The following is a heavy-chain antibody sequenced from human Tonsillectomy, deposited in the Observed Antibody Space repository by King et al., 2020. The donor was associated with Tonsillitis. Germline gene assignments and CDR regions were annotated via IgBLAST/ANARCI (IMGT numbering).Heavy chain of an antibody. CDR2: ISYDEGLK. CDR1: GFSFSSYG. J-gene: IGHJ6*02. V-gene: IGHV3-30*18. CDR3: AKDLDDRRRWGYYYGMDV. Sequence: VQLVESGGGVVQPGKSLRLSCAASGFSFSSYGMHWVRQAPGKGLEWVATISYDEGLKYYVDSVKGRFTISRDDSKNTLYLQMNSLRAEDTAAYYCAKDLDDRRRWGYYYGMDVWGQGTTVTVSS. D-gene: IGHD3-22*01.